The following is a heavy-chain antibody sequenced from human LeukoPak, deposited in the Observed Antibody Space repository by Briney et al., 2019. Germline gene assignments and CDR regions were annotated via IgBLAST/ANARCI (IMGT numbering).Heavy chain of an antibody. J-gene: IGHJ4*02. CDR3: AKSGCSSTSCYLNY. CDR2: ISWNSGSI. D-gene: IGHD2-2*01. V-gene: IGHV3-9*03. Sequence: GGSLRLSCAASGFTFDDYAMHLVRQAPGKGLEWVSGISWNSGSIGYADSVKGRFTISRDNAKNSLYLQMNSLRPEDMALYYCAKSGCSSTSCYLNYWGQGILVTVSS. CDR1: GFTFDDYA.